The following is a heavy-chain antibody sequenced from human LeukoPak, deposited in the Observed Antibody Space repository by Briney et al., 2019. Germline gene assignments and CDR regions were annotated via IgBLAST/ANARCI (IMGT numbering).Heavy chain of an antibody. J-gene: IGHJ6*02. V-gene: IGHV3-NL1*01. D-gene: IGHD5-12*01. CDR3: ARGSGYDSQGRSYYYGMDV. Sequence: GGSLRLSCAASEFTYGMNWVRQAPGKGLECVSAISSSGSNTYYADSVKGRFTISRDNSKNTLYLQMNSLRAEDTAVYYCARGSGYDSQGRSYYYGMDVWGQGTTVTVSS. CDR2: ISSSGSNT. CDR1: EFTYG.